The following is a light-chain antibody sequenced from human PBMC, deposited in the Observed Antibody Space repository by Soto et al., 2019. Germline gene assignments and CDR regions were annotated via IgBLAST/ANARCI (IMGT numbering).Light chain of an antibody. CDR3: QQYGSSPRT. CDR1: QSVTSSY. CDR2: GAS. Sequence: EIVLTQSPGTLSLSPGEGATLSCRASQSVTSSYLAWYQQKPGQAPRLLIYGASSRAIDIPHRFSGSGSGTDFTLTISRLEPEDFAVYYCQQYGSSPRTFGQGTKVELK. J-gene: IGKJ1*01. V-gene: IGKV3-20*01.